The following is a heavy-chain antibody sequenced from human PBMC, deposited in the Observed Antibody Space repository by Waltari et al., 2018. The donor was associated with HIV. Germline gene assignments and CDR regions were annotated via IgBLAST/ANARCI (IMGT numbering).Heavy chain of an antibody. D-gene: IGHD3-3*01. CDR2: MSINSGNA. V-gene: IGHV1-8*01. Sequence: QAQLVQSGAEVRKPGASVKVSCKASGYNFASFDINWVRRATGHGLEWMGWMSINSGNAGYGQRFKGRLTLTRDTSIDMAYMELNSLTPQDTAVYYCVTSRPGAVFGDFWGQGTPVTVSS. CDR1: GYNFASFD. J-gene: IGHJ4*02. CDR3: VTSRPGAVFGDF.